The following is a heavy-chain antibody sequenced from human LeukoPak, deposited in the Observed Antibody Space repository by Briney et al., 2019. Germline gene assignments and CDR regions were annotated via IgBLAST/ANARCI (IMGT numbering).Heavy chain of an antibody. CDR3: ARGRIDSRGSYPSFFDS. Sequence: SETLSLTCAVYGGSFSGYYWNWIRQPPGKGLEWIGEINHSGSTNYNPSLKSRPTMSVDTSKNQFSLELSSVTAADTAVYYCARGRIDSRGSYPSFFDSWGQGTLVTVSS. V-gene: IGHV4-34*01. J-gene: IGHJ4*02. CDR2: INHSGST. D-gene: IGHD3-22*01. CDR1: GGSFSGYY.